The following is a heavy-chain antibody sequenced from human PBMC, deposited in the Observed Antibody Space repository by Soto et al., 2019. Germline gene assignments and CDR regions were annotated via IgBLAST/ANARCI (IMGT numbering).Heavy chain of an antibody. J-gene: IGHJ6*02. CDR2: IYHSGST. V-gene: IGHV4-4*02. CDR1: GGSISSSNW. D-gene: IGHD3-10*01. CDR3: ARCYGSGSSYYYYYGMDV. Sequence: PSETLSLTCAVSGGSISSSNWWSWVHQPPGKGLEWIGEIYHSGSTNYNPSLKSRVTISVDKSKNQFSLKLSSVTAADTAVYYCARCYGSGSSYYYYYGMDVWGQGTTVTVS.